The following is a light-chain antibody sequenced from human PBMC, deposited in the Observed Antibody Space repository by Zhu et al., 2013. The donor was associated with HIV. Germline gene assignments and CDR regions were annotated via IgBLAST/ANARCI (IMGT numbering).Light chain of an antibody. CDR3: QQYGNFPCS. CDR2: HAS. V-gene: IGKV1-33*01. Sequence: IQMTQFPSSLSASVGDRVTITCQASQDINSYLTWYQQKPGKAPKLLIYHASTLKPGVPSRFSGSGSGTDFTFTIYSLQPEDVATYYCQQYGNFPCSFGPGVPSWRS. CDR1: QDINSY. J-gene: IGKJ2*04.